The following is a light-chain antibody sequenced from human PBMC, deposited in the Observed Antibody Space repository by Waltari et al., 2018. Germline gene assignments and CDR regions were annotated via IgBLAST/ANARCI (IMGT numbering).Light chain of an antibody. CDR2: DVS. V-gene: IGLV2-14*01. CDR3: SSYTTSSTVV. Sequence: QSALTQPPSVSGSPGQSITISFTGTSSDVAYYNYVAWYQQPPGKAPKLMLYDVSNRPSGVSSRFSGSKSGNTASLTISGLQAEDEADYYCSSYTTSSTVVFGGGTQLTVL. J-gene: IGLJ2*01. CDR1: SSDVAYYNY.